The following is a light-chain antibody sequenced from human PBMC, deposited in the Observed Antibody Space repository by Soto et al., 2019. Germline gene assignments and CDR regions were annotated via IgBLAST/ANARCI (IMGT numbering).Light chain of an antibody. Sequence: QSALTQPPSASGSPGQSVTISCTGTSSDIGGYNYVSWYQQLPGKAPQFIIYEVSKRPSGVPDRFSGSKSGNTASLTVSGLQAEDAADYYCTSYAGSNNLIFGGGTKLTVL. J-gene: IGLJ2*01. CDR2: EVS. CDR1: SSDIGGYNY. CDR3: TSYAGSNNLI. V-gene: IGLV2-8*01.